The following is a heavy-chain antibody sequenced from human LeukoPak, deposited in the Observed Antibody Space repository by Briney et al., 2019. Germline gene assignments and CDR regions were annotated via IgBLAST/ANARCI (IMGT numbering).Heavy chain of an antibody. CDR2: ISGSGGST. CDR1: GFTFSSYA. V-gene: IGHV3-23*01. Sequence: GGSLRLSCAASGFTFSSYAMSWVRQAPGKGLEWVSAISGSGGSTYYADSVKGRFTISRDNSKNTLYLRMNSLRAEDTAVYYCAKDYYYDSSGYYYFDYWGQGTLVTVSS. CDR3: AKDYYYDSSGYYYFDY. D-gene: IGHD3-22*01. J-gene: IGHJ4*02.